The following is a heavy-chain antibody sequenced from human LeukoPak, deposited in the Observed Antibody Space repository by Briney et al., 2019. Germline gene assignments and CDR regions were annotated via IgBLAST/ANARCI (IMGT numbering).Heavy chain of an antibody. CDR3: ARAYGWGSSYHPDY. CDR1: GYTFTGYY. J-gene: IGHJ4*02. V-gene: IGHV1-2*02. CDR2: INPNSGGT. Sequence: ASVKVSCKASGYTFTGYYMHWVRQAPGQGLEWMGWINPNSGGTNYAQKFQGRVTMTRDTSISTAYMELSRLRSDDTAVYYCARAYGWGSSYHPDYWGQGTLVTVSS. D-gene: IGHD3-10*01.